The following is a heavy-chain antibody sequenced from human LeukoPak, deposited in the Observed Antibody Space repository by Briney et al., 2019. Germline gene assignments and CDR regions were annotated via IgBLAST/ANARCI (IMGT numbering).Heavy chain of an antibody. J-gene: IGHJ4*02. CDR3: AKVRYCSGVNCYPDDN. Sequence: PGGSLRLSCAASGFNVINNFMTWVRQAPGKGLEWVSVIYSGGGTYYADSVKGRFTISCDNSKNTLYLQMNSLSTEDTAVYYCAKVRYCSGVNCYPDDNWGQGTLVTVSS. V-gene: IGHV3-53*05. D-gene: IGHD2-15*01. CDR1: GFNVINNF. CDR2: IYSGGGT.